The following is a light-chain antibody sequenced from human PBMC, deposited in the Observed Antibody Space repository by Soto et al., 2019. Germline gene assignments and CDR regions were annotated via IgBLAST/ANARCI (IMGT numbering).Light chain of an antibody. CDR2: GAS. Sequence: EIVLTQSPGTLSLSPGERATLSCRASQSVSSSYLAWYQQKPGQAPRLLIYGASSRATGIPDRFSGSGSGTAFTLTISRLEPEDFVVYYCHQYGSSPMYTFGQGTKLEIK. CDR3: HQYGSSPMYT. V-gene: IGKV3-20*01. J-gene: IGKJ2*01. CDR1: QSVSSSY.